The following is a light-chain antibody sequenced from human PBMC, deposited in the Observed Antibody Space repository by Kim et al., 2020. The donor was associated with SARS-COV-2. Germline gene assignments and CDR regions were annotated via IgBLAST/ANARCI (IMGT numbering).Light chain of an antibody. Sequence: LFPGERATRSCRARQRTTYGAGYQQRPGQALRLLIYGASSRAIGIPDRFSGSVSGTDFTLTISRLEPEDFGVYYCQQYGSSPTITFGQGTRLEIK. V-gene: IGKV3-20*01. J-gene: IGKJ5*01. CDR2: GAS. CDR3: QQYGSSPTIT. CDR1: QRTTY.